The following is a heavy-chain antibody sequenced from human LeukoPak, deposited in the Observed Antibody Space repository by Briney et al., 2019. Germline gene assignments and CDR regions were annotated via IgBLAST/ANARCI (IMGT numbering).Heavy chain of an antibody. V-gene: IGHV3-30*02. CDR3: ARVKWSSAWSGY. D-gene: IGHD6-19*01. J-gene: IGHJ4*02. CDR2: IRFDGSYS. Sequence: GGSLRLSCAASGFTFDSFGMHWVRQAPGKGLEWVAFIRFDGSYSYYGDSMKGRFTISRDNAKNSLYLQMSSLRVEDTAVYYCARVKWSSAWSGYWGQGVLVTVSS. CDR1: GFTFDSFG.